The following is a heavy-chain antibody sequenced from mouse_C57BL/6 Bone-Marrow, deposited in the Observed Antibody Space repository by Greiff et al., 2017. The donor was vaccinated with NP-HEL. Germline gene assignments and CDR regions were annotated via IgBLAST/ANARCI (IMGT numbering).Heavy chain of an antibody. Sequence: EVKLQESGPELVKPGASVKISCKASGYTFTDYYMNWVKQSHGKSLEWIGDINPNNGGTSYNQKFKGKATLTVDKSSSTAYMELRSLTSEDSAVYYCARGGYWGAMDYWGQGTSVTVSS. J-gene: IGHJ4*01. CDR3: ARGGYWGAMDY. V-gene: IGHV1-26*01. CDR1: GYTFTDYY. D-gene: IGHD2-3*01. CDR2: INPNNGGT.